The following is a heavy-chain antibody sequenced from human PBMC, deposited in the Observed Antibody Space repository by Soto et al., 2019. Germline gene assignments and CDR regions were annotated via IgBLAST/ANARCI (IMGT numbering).Heavy chain of an antibody. CDR1: GYTCMSPV. Sequence: QGQLVQSGAEVKEPGASVKVSCRTSGYTCMSPVMHWVRQAPGQRLEWMGWVTGGNGDTKYSQNFQVRVTITRDTYGTTAYMELSRLTSEDTTIYYCARDSGIRRPSGDLDHWGQGTLVTVSS. CDR2: VTGGNGDT. D-gene: IGHD1-20*01. CDR3: ARDSGIRRPSGDLDH. J-gene: IGHJ4*02. V-gene: IGHV1-3*01.